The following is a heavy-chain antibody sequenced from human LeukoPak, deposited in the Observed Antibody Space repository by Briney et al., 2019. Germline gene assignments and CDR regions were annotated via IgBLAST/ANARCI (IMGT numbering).Heavy chain of an antibody. V-gene: IGHV1-2*02. Sequence: GASVTVSCKASGYTFTVYYMHWVRQAPGQGLEWMGWINPNNGATNHAQKFRGGVTMTRDTSINTAYMEVSGLRSDDTAVYYCARDRKVDSTTYYFEYWGQGTLVTVSS. J-gene: IGHJ4*02. CDR3: ARDRKVDSTTYYFEY. CDR1: GYTFTVYY. D-gene: IGHD3/OR15-3a*01. CDR2: INPNNGAT.